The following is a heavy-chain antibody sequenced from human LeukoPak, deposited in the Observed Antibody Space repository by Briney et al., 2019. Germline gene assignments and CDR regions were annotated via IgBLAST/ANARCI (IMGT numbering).Heavy chain of an antibody. CDR2: INPNSGGT. CDR3: ARVPRFYYGSSHFDY. Sequence: ASVKVSCKASGYTFTGYYMHWVRQAPGQGLEWMGWINPNSGGTNYAQKFQGRVTMTRDTAISTAYMELSRLRSDDTGVYYCARVPRFYYGSSHFDYWGQGTLVTVSS. D-gene: IGHD3-22*01. CDR1: GYTFTGYY. J-gene: IGHJ4*02. V-gene: IGHV1-2*02.